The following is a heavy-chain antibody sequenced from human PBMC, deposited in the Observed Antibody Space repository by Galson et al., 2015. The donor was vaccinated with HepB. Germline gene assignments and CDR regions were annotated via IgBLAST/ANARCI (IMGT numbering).Heavy chain of an antibody. J-gene: IGHJ6*02. CDR2: IKSKTDGGTT. CDR1: GFTFSNAW. CDR3: TTYGNWNSDPMRYYYYYYGMDV. Sequence: SLRLSCAASGFTFSNAWMSWVRQAPGKGLEWVGRIKSKTDGGTTDYAAPVKGRFTISRDDSKNTLYLQMNSLKTEDTAVYYCTTYGNWNSDPMRYYYYYYGMDVWGQGTTVTVSS. D-gene: IGHD1-1*01. V-gene: IGHV3-15*01.